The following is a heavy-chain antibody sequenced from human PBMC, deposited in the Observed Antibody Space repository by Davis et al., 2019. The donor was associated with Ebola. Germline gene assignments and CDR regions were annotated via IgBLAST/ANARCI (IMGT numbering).Heavy chain of an antibody. V-gene: IGHV3-9*01. J-gene: IGHJ5*02. CDR2: ISWNSGNI. Sequence: SLKISCAASGFTFDDYAMHWVRQAPGKGLEWVSGISWNSGNIGYADSVKGRFTISRDNAKDSLYLQMNSLRSEDTAVYYCAHSSSPPAFWFDPWGQGTLVTVSS. CDR1: GFTFDDYA. CDR3: AHSSSPPAFWFDP. D-gene: IGHD6-13*01.